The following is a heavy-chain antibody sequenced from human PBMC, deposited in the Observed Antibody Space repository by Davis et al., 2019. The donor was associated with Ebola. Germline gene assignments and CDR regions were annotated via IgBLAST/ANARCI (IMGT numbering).Heavy chain of an antibody. D-gene: IGHD6-6*01. J-gene: IGHJ4*02. CDR2: ISSSSSYI. CDR3: ARHLEYSDSAVFDH. CDR1: GFTFSSYS. V-gene: IGHV3-21*01. Sequence: PGGSLRLSCAASGFTFSSYSMNWVRQAPGKGLEWVSSISSSSSYIYYADSVKGRFTISRDNAKNSLYLQMNSLRAEDTAVYYCARHLEYSDSAVFDHWGQGTLVIVSS.